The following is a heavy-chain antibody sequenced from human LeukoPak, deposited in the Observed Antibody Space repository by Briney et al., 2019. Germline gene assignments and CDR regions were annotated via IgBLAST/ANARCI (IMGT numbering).Heavy chain of an antibody. D-gene: IGHD3-10*01. Sequence: ASVKVSCKTSGYTFSGNYIYWVRQAPGQGLEWMGWVNPNSGDTNYAQKFQGRVTMTRDTSISTAYTDLSSLISDDTAVYYCARGGSSSGSYYYGVDAWGQGTTVTVSS. CDR1: GYTFSGNY. CDR2: VNPNSGDT. V-gene: IGHV1-2*02. CDR3: ARGGSSSGSYYYGVDA. J-gene: IGHJ6*02.